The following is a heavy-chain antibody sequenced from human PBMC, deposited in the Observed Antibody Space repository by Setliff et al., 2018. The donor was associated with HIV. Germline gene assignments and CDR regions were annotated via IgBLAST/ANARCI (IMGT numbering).Heavy chain of an antibody. V-gene: IGHV4-34*01. Sequence: SETLSLTCAVDGGSFSGYYWSWIRQPPGKGLEWIGEINHSGSTNYNPSLKSRVTISVDTSKNQFSLKLSSVTAADTAVYYCARVLDNWNYAPDDYWGQGTLVTVSS. D-gene: IGHD1-7*01. J-gene: IGHJ4*02. CDR1: GGSFSGYY. CDR2: INHSGST. CDR3: ARVLDNWNYAPDDY.